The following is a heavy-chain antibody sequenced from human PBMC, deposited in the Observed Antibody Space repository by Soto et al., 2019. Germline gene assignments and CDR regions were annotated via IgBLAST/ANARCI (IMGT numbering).Heavy chain of an antibody. J-gene: IGHJ4*02. Sequence: PSETLSLTCTVSGGSISSGDYYWSWIRQPPGKGLEWIGYIYYSGSTYYNPSLKSRVTISVDTSKNQFSLKLSSVTAADTAVYYCARTRSGYSSGWYLDYWGQGTLVTVSS. D-gene: IGHD6-19*01. V-gene: IGHV4-30-4*01. CDR2: IYYSGST. CDR3: ARTRSGYSSGWYLDY. CDR1: GGSISSGDYY.